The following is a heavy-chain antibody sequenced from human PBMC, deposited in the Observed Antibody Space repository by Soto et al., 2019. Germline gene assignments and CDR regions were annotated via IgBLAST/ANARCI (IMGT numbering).Heavy chain of an antibody. Sequence: ASVKVSCKASGYTFTSYGISWVRQAPGQGLEWMGWISAYNGNTNYAQKLQGRVTMTTDTSTSTAYMELRSLRSDDTAVYYCARTKTTVDSIPSNFIDYWGQGTLVTVSS. CDR2: ISAYNGNT. V-gene: IGHV1-18*01. CDR1: GYTFTSYG. CDR3: ARTKTTVDSIPSNFIDY. J-gene: IGHJ4*02. D-gene: IGHD4-4*01.